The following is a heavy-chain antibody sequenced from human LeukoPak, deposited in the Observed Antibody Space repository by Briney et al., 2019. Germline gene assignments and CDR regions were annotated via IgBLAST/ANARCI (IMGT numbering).Heavy chain of an antibody. CDR2: ISTSGDST. CDR1: GFTFSSYA. Sequence: PGGSLRLSCAASGFTFSSYAVNWVRQAPGKGLEWVSAISTSGDSTYYADSVKGRFTISRDSSKNTVYLQMNSLRAEDTAVYYCAKPTVAGRVNDAFDIWGQGTMVTVSS. D-gene: IGHD6-19*01. CDR3: AKPTVAGRVNDAFDI. J-gene: IGHJ3*02. V-gene: IGHV3-23*01.